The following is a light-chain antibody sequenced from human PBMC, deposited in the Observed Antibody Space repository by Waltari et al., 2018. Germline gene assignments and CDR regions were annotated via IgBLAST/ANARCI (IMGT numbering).Light chain of an antibody. CDR3: QQYYSRPLT. CDR1: QSVLYNYNNFDY. J-gene: IGKJ4*01. V-gene: IGKV4-1*01. Sequence: DIVMTQSPDSLAVSLGERATINCRSSQSVLYNYNNFDYLAWYQQKPGQPPTMPFYWASTRESGVPDRFSGSGSGTEFTLTINSLQAEDVAIYYCQQYYSRPLTFGGGTRVEIK. CDR2: WAS.